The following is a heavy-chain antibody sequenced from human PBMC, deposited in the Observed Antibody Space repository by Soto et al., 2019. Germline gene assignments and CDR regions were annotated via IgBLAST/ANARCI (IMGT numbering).Heavy chain of an antibody. V-gene: IGHV3-21*01. D-gene: IGHD3-22*01. CDR1: GFTFSSYS. CDR3: ARDPYYYDSSGYSDYYYYGMDV. J-gene: IGHJ6*02. Sequence: PGGSLRLSCAASGFTFSSYSMNWVRQAPGKGLEWVSSISSSSSYIYYADSVKGRFTISRDNAKNSLYLQMNSLRAEDTAVYYCARDPYYYDSSGYSDYYYYGMDVWGQGTTVTVSS. CDR2: ISSSSSYI.